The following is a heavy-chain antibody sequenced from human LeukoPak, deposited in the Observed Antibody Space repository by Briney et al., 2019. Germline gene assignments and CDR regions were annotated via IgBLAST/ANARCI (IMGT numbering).Heavy chain of an antibody. CDR3: ARAGGSGSYYVY. V-gene: IGHV4-59*11. D-gene: IGHD1-26*01. CDR1: GGPISSHY. J-gene: IGHJ4*02. Sequence: SETLSLTCTASGGPISSHYWSWIRQPPGKGLEWIGYIYYSGSTNYNPSLKSRVTISVDTSKNQFSLKLSSVTAADTAVYYCARAGGSGSYYVYWGQGTLVTVSS. CDR2: IYYSGST.